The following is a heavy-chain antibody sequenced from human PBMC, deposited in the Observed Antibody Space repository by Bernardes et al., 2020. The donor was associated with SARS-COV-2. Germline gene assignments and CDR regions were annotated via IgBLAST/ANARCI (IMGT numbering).Heavy chain of an antibody. D-gene: IGHD6-13*01. CDR2: IYRCGST. V-gene: IGHV3-66*02. J-gene: IGHJ6*02. CDR1: GFTVSSNY. CDR3: ARTATTIAAAGYYYYYYGMAV. Sequence: GSLWLSCASSGFTVSSNYMSWVRQAPGKGLEWVSVIYRCGSTYYADSVKGRFTISRDNSKNTLYLQMNSLRTEDTAVYYCARTATTIAAAGYYYYYYGMAVWGQGTTVTVSS.